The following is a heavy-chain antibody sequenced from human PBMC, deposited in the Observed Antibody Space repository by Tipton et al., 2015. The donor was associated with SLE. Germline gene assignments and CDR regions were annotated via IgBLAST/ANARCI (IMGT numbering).Heavy chain of an antibody. D-gene: IGHD3-10*01. V-gene: IGHV4-4*07. CDR2: IYTSGST. J-gene: IGHJ5*02. Sequence: TLSLTCTVSGGSISSYYWSWIRQPAGKGLEWIGRIYTSGSTNYNPSLKSRVTISVDTSKNQFSLKLSSVTAADTAVYYCAIGSLVQGVITNWFDPWGQGTLVTVSS. CDR3: AIGSLVQGVITNWFDP. CDR1: GGSISSYY.